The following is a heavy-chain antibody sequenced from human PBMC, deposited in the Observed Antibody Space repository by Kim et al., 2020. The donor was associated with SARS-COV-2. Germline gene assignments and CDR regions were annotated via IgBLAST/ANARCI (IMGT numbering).Heavy chain of an antibody. V-gene: IGHV3-53*04. Sequence: ADSVKGRFTIYRRNSKNTLYLQMNSLRAEDTAVYYCARDWAYCGGDCLGYWGQGTLVTVSS. J-gene: IGHJ4*02. CDR3: ARDWAYCGGDCLGY. D-gene: IGHD2-21*02.